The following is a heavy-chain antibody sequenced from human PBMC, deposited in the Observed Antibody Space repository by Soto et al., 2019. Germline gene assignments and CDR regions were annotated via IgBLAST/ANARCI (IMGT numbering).Heavy chain of an antibody. CDR3: AKDYRRITIFGVVMTYYHYYGMDV. J-gene: IGHJ6*02. CDR2: ISYDGSNK. Sequence: GGSLRLSCAASGFTFSSYGMHWVRQAPGKGLEWVAVISYDGSNKYYADSVKGRFTISRDNSKNTLYLQMNSLRAEDTAVYYCAKDYRRITIFGVVMTYYHYYGMDVWGQGTTVTVSS. D-gene: IGHD3-3*01. CDR1: GFTFSSYG. V-gene: IGHV3-30*18.